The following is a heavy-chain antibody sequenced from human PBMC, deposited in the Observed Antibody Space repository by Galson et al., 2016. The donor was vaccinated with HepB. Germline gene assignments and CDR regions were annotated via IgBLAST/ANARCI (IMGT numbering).Heavy chain of an antibody. CDR3: LRDDDFGGSSGSGGS. CDR1: GYTFSRYG. Sequence: SVKVSCKASGYTFSRYGISWVRQAPGQGLEWLGWISAYKGDTNYAQSLQGRVTVTTDTSTSTAYMELRSLRSDDTARYYCLRDDDFGGSSGSGGSWGQGTLVTVS. V-gene: IGHV1-18*01. CDR2: ISAYKGDT. J-gene: IGHJ5*02. D-gene: IGHD3-10*01.